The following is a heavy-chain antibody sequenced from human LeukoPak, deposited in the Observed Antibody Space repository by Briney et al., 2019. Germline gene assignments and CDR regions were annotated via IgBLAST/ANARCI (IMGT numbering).Heavy chain of an antibody. CDR1: GYTLTELS. CDR2: FDPEDGET. D-gene: IGHD6-13*01. Sequence: ASVKVSCKVSGYTLTELSMHWVRQAPGKGLEWMGGFDPEDGETIYAQKFQGRVTMTEHTSTDTAYMELSSLRSEDTAVYYCATDIAAAGRARGYWGQGTLVTVSS. J-gene: IGHJ4*02. V-gene: IGHV1-24*01. CDR3: ATDIAAAGRARGY.